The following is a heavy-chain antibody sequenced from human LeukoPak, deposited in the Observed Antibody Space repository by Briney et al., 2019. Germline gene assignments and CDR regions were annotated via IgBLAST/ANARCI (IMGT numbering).Heavy chain of an antibody. Sequence: PSETLSLTCTVSGDSVSSGRYYWTWIRQPPGKALEWIGYIYYTGTTAYNPSLKSRVTISIDMFKNQFSLKLSSVTAADTAIYYCATPGPNYGDYAYDSWGQGTLVTVSS. CDR3: ATPGPNYGDYAYDS. V-gene: IGHV4-61*01. CDR1: GDSVSSGRYY. J-gene: IGHJ4*02. CDR2: IYYTGTT. D-gene: IGHD4-17*01.